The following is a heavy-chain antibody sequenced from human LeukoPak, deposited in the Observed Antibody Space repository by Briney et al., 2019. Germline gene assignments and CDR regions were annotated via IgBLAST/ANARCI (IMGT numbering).Heavy chain of an antibody. J-gene: IGHJ4*02. CDR3: ARRRGNGSTQVFDY. V-gene: IGHV4-59*05. CDR2: IYYSGST. CDR1: GNSISIYY. Sequence: PSETLSLTCTVSGNSISIYYWSWIRQPAGKGLEWIGSIYYSGSTYYNPSLKSRVTISVDTSKNQFSLKLSSVTAADTAVYYCARRRGNGSTQVFDYWGQGTLVTVSS. D-gene: IGHD6-19*01.